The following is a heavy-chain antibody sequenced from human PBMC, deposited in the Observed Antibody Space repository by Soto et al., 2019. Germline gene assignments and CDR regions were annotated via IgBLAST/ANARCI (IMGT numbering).Heavy chain of an antibody. CDR1: GGTFSSYA. D-gene: IGHD5-18*01. CDR3: AKIQLWPALYYYYGMDV. J-gene: IGHJ6*02. Sequence: ASVKVSCKASGGTFSSYAISWVRQAPGQGLEWMGGIIPIFGTANYAQKFQGRVTITADESTSTAYMELSSLRSEDTAVYYCAKIQLWPALYYYYGMDVWGQGTTVTVS. V-gene: IGHV1-69*13. CDR2: IIPIFGTA.